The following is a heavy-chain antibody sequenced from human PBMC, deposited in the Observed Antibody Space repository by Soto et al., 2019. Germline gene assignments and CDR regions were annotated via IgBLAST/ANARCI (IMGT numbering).Heavy chain of an antibody. CDR3: AKGGPDCVSTTCYLLVAFDI. CDR1: GGSINKNYYY. Sequence: ASETLSLTCTVSGGSINKNYYYWGWVRPPPGKGLEWIASISRSGTTYYNPSLKSRVTKSIDTSRNQFSLTLTSVTAADTAVYYCAKGGPDCVSTTCYLLVAFDIWGQGTMVTVSS. J-gene: IGHJ3*02. V-gene: IGHV4-39*01. D-gene: IGHD2-2*01. CDR2: ISRSGTT.